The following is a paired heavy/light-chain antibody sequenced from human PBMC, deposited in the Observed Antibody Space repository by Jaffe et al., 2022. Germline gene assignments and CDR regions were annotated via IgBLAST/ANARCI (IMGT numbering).Heavy chain of an antibody. V-gene: IGHV3-21*01. J-gene: IGHJ3*02. D-gene: IGHD4-17*01. CDR3: ARDRFDDYGDSRRAFDI. Sequence: EVQLVESGGGLVKPGGSLRLSCAASGFTFSSYSMNWVRQAPGKGLEWVSSISSSSSYIYYADSVKGRFTISRDNAKNSLYLQMNSLRAEDTAVYYCARDRFDDYGDSRRAFDIWGQGTMVTVSS. CDR2: ISSSSSYI. CDR1: GFTFSSYS.
Light chain of an antibody. Sequence: SYVLTQPPSVSVAPGQTARITCGGNNIGSKSVHWYQQKPGQAPVLVVYDDSDRPSGIPERFSGSNSGNTATLTISRVEAGDEADYYCQVWDSSSDHPYVFGTGTKVTVL. CDR3: QVWDSSSDHPYV. V-gene: IGLV3-21*02. CDR1: NIGSKS. J-gene: IGLJ1*01. CDR2: DDS.